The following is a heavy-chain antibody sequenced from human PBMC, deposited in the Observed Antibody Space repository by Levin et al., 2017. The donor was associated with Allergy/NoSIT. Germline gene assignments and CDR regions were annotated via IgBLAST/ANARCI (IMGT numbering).Heavy chain of an antibody. CDR2: IRQEGSEK. Sequence: QSGGSLRLSCAVSGFTLSSYWMNWVRQAPGKGLEWVANIRQEGSEKYYVDSVKGRFTISRDNAKNSLYLQMNSLRADDTAVYYCARGVTLIENWGQGTLVTVSS. V-gene: IGHV3-7*01. J-gene: IGHJ4*02. CDR3: ARGVTLIEN. D-gene: IGHD3-22*01. CDR1: GFTLSSYW.